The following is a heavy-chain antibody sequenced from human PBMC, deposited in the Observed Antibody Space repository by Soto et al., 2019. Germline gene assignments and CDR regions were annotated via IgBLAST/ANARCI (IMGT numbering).Heavy chain of an antibody. CDR1: GGSFSGYY. J-gene: IGHJ5*02. D-gene: IGHD2-15*01. CDR2: INHSGST. Sequence: SDTLSLTCDVYGGSFSGYYWSWIRQPPGKGLEWIGEINHSGSTNYNPSLKSRVTISVDTSKNQFSLKLSSVTAADTAVYYCARGRYWASWFDPWGQGTLVTVSS. CDR3: ARGRYWASWFDP. V-gene: IGHV4-34*01.